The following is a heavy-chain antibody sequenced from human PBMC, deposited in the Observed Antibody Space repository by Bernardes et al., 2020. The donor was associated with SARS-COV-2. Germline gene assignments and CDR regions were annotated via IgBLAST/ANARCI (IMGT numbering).Heavy chain of an antibody. CDR2: ISSNSAYI. CDR3: TRGLTGFPWSGFDY. D-gene: IGHD1-20*01. J-gene: IGHJ4*02. V-gene: IGHV3-21*01. Sequence: GGSLRLSCAASGFIFSRNSMHWVRQTPGKGLEWVSSISSNSAYIYYSDSVKDRFTVSRDNAKKSMYLQMHGLRAEDTAVYFCTRGLTGFPWSGFDYWGQGALVTVSS. CDR1: GFIFSRNS.